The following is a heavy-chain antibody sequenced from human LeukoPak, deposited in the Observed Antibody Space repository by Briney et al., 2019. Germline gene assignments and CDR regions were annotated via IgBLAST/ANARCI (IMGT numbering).Heavy chain of an antibody. V-gene: IGHV3-7*01. CDR2: IKQDGSEK. Sequence: GGSLRLSCAVSGFTFSSHAMSWVRQAPGKGLEWVANIKQDGSEKYYVDSVKGRFTISRDNAKNSLYLQMNSLRAEDTAVYYCARRGYCSSTSCYAGPDYWGQGTLVTVSS. CDR1: GFTFSSHA. D-gene: IGHD2-2*01. J-gene: IGHJ4*02. CDR3: ARRGYCSSTSCYAGPDY.